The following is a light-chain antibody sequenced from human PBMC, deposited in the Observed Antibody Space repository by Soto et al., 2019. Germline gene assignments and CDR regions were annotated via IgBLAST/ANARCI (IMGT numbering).Light chain of an antibody. CDR2: DAS. CDR1: QSVRSY. CDR3: QQYNDWPLT. J-gene: IGKJ1*01. V-gene: IGKV3-11*01. Sequence: EIVLTQSPATLSLSPGERATLSCRASQSVRSYLAWYQQKPGQAPRLLIYDASNRATDIPARFSGSGSGTEFTLTISSLQSEDFALYYCQQYNDWPLTFGQGTKVDIK.